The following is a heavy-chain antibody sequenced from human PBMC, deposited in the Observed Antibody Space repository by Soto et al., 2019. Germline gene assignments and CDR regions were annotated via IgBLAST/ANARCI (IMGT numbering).Heavy chain of an antibody. Sequence: GGSLRLSCAASGFTFSSYGMHWVRQAPGKGLEWVAVIWYDGSNKYYADSVKGRFTISRDNSKNTLYLQMNSLRAEDTAVYYCASLMTTVVTLGSWYFDLWGRGTLVTVSS. J-gene: IGHJ2*01. V-gene: IGHV3-33*01. CDR1: GFTFSSYG. CDR3: ASLMTTVVTLGSWYFDL. D-gene: IGHD4-17*01. CDR2: IWYDGSNK.